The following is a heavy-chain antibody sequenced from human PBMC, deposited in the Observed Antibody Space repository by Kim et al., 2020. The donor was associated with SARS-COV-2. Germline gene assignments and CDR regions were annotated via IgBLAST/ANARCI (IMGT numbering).Heavy chain of an antibody. D-gene: IGHD3-22*01. V-gene: IGHV7-4-1*02. J-gene: IGHJ3*02. CDR3: ARTRGRYYYDGSGYFLAFDI. CDR2: INTNTGNP. Sequence: ASVKVSCKASGYTFTSYAMNWVRQAPGQGLEWMGWINTNTGNPTYAQGFTGRFVFSLDTSVSTAYLQISSLKAEDTAVYYCARTRGRYYYDGSGYFLAFDIWGQGTMVTVSS. CDR1: GYTFTSYA.